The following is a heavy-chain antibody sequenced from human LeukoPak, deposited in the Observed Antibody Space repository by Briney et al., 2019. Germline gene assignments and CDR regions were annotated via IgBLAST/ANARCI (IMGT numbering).Heavy chain of an antibody. CDR2: VSGSTRST. D-gene: IGHD1-1*01. CDR3: AKASNWYYFDY. CDR1: GFTFSNYA. J-gene: IGHJ4*02. Sequence: GGSLRLSCAVSGFTFSNYAMTWDCQAPGKGLEWVSAVSGSTRSTYYADSVRGRFTISRDNSKNTLYLQMNSLRAEDTAVYYCAKASNWYYFDYWGQGALVTVSS. V-gene: IGHV3-23*01.